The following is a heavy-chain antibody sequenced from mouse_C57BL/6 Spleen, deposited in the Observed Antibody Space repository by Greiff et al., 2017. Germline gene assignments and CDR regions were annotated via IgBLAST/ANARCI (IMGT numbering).Heavy chain of an antibody. Sequence: QVQLQQSDAELVKPGASVKISCKVSGYTFTDHTIHWMQQRPDQGLEWIGYIYPRDGSTKYNEKFKGKATLTADKSSGTAYMQLNSLTSKDAAVDVFARSDGYSAWYFDVWGTGTTVTVSS. CDR3: ARSDGYSAWYFDV. CDR2: IYPRDGST. D-gene: IGHD2-3*01. CDR1: GYTFTDHT. V-gene: IGHV1-78*01. J-gene: IGHJ1*03.